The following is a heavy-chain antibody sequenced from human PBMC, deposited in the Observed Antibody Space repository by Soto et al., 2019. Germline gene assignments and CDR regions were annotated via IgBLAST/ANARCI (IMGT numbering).Heavy chain of an antibody. Sequence: EVQLVESGGGLVQPGGSLRLSCAASGFAFNSNWMSWVRQAPGKGLEWVANIKQDGSEKYYVDSVKGRFTISRDNAKNSLYLQMSSLTVEDTAVYYCARGYYDFWSGYSFFQHWGQGTLVTVSS. J-gene: IGHJ1*01. CDR1: GFAFNSNW. CDR2: IKQDGSEK. D-gene: IGHD3-3*01. CDR3: ARGYYDFWSGYSFFQH. V-gene: IGHV3-7*01.